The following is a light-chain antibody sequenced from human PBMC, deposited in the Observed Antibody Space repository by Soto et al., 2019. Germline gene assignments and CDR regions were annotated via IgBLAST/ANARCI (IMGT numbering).Light chain of an antibody. CDR1: QSISSY. Sequence: DIKMSQSPSSLSASVGDRVTITCRASQSISSYLNWYQQKPGKAPKLLIYAASSLQSGVPSRFSGSGSGTDFTLTISSLQPEDFAVYYCQQYNNWPRTFGQGTKVDIK. CDR2: AAS. CDR3: QQYNNWPRT. V-gene: IGKV1-39*01. J-gene: IGKJ1*01.